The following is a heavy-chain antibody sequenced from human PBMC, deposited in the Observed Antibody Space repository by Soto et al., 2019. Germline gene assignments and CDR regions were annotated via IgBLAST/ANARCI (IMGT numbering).Heavy chain of an antibody. CDR1: GYTFTSYA. CDR3: ARDVIAVAGMPFGY. D-gene: IGHD6-19*01. J-gene: IGHJ4*02. V-gene: IGHV1-3*01. Sequence: GASVKVSCKASGYTFTSYAMHWVRQAPGQRLEWMGWINAGNGNTKYSQKFQGRVTITRDTSASTAYMELSSLRSEDTAVYYCARDVIAVAGMPFGYWGQGTLFTVSS. CDR2: INAGNGNT.